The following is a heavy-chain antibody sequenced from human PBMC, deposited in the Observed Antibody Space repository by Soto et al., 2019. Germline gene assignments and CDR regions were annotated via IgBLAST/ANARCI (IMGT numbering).Heavy chain of an antibody. CDR2: INHSGST. CDR3: GREVPGLREVNRNWFDP. Sequence: SETLSLTCAIYGGSFSGYYWSWLRQPPGKGLEWIGEINHSGSTNYNPSLKSRVTISADTSKNQFSLKLSSVTAADTGIYYCGREVPGLREVNRNWFDPWGQGTLVTVSS. J-gene: IGHJ5*02. CDR1: GGSFSGYY. D-gene: IGHD3-10*01. V-gene: IGHV4-34*01.